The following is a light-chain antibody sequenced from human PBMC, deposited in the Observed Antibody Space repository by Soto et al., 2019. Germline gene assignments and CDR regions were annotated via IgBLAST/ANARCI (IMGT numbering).Light chain of an antibody. CDR1: SGHSSYI. CDR2: LEGSGSY. V-gene: IGLV4-60*02. CDR3: ETWDRNAHV. Sequence: QSVLTQSSSASASLGSSVKLTCTLSSGHSSYIIARHQQQPGKAPRYLMKLEGSGSYNMGSGVPDRFSGSSSGADRSLTIPNLQVEDESDCYCETWDRNAHVFGGGTKLTVL. J-gene: IGLJ3*02.